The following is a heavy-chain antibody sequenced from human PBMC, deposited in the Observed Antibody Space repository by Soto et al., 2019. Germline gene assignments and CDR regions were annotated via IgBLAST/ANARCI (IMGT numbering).Heavy chain of an antibody. CDR3: ASLEWESSGYADY. D-gene: IGHD3-3*01. Sequence: EVQLVESGGGLVQPGGSLRLSCAASGFTFGNNWMSSVRQAPGKGLEWVANIKRDGSEKYYVDSVKGRFAISRENAKNTLYLQMNSLRADDTAVYYCASLEWESSGYADYWGQGTLVTVSS. V-gene: IGHV3-7*03. J-gene: IGHJ4*02. CDR1: GFTFGNNW. CDR2: IKRDGSEK.